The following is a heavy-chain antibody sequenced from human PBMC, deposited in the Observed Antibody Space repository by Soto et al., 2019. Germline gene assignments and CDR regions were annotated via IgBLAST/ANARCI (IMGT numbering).Heavy chain of an antibody. Sequence: VASVKVSCKASGYTFTGYYMHWVRQAPGQGLEWMGWINPNSGGTNYAQKFQGRVTMTRDTSISTTYMELSRLRSDDTAVYYCARGGVTIFGVVISWFDPWGQGALVTVSS. J-gene: IGHJ5*02. CDR1: GYTFTGYY. V-gene: IGHV1-2*02. D-gene: IGHD3-3*01. CDR2: INPNSGGT. CDR3: ARGGVTIFGVVISWFDP.